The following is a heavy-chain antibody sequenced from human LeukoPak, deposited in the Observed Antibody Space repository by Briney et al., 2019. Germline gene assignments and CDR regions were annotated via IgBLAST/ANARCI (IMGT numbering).Heavy chain of an antibody. V-gene: IGHV1-69*13. J-gene: IGHJ5*02. CDR1: GGTFSSYA. CDR3: ARDDDSSGYANFDP. D-gene: IGHD3-22*01. Sequence: SVKVSCKASGGTFSSYAISWMRQAPGQGLEWMGGIIPIFGTANYAQKFQGRVTITADESTSTAYMELSSLRPEDTAVYYCARDDDSSGYANFDPWGQGTLVTVSS. CDR2: IIPIFGTA.